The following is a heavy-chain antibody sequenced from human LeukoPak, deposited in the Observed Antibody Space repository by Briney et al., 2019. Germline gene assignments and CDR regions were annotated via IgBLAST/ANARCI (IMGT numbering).Heavy chain of an antibody. Sequence: PSETLSLTCTVSGGSISSGGYYWSWVRQAPGKGLEWVATIWHDGSPTMYADSAKGRFTISRDDSKNMLYLQMNSLRAEDTAEYYCVTHYKWDLLVHAFDFWGQGTRVTVSS. CDR3: VTHYKWDLLVHAFDF. D-gene: IGHD1-26*01. J-gene: IGHJ3*01. CDR1: GGSISSGGYY. CDR2: IWHDGSPT. V-gene: IGHV3-33*08.